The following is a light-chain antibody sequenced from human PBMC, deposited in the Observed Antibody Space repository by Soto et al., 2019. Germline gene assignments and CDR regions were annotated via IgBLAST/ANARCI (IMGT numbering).Light chain of an antibody. J-gene: IGLJ7*01. CDR3: LLSYSGARPAV. CDR1: TGAVTSGHY. Sequence: QAVVTQEPSLTVSPGGTFTLTCGSSTGAVTSGHYPYWFQQKPGQAPRTLIYDTSNKHSWTPARFSGSLLGGKAALTLSGAQPEDEAEYYCLLSYSGARPAVFGGGTQLTVL. V-gene: IGLV7-46*01. CDR2: DTS.